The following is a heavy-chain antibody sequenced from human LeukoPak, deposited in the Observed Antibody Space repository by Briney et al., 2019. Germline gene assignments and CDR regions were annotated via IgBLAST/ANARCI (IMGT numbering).Heavy chain of an antibody. CDR2: ISTASDT. V-gene: IGHV3-13*01. CDR1: GFTFSSYD. D-gene: IGHD2-2*01. CDR3: ARGRGKHQLLDDVVFDM. J-gene: IGHJ3*02. Sequence: GGSLRLSCAASGFTFSSYDMHWVRQATGKGLEWVSVISTASDTYYPGSVKGRFTISRANAKNSLYLQMNSLRAGDTAVYYCARGRGKHQLLDDVVFDMWGEGTMVTVSS.